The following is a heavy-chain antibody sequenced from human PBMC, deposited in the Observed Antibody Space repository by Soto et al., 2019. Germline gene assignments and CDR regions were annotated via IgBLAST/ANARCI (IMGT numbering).Heavy chain of an antibody. CDR3: ARFGVTVDY. D-gene: IGHD3-16*01. CDR2: IYYSGST. Sequence: SETLSLACTVCSGCVSSGSYSWSWIRQPPGKGLEWIGYIYYSGSTNYNPSLKSRVTISVDTSKNQFSLKLSSVTAADTAVYYCARFGVTVDYWGQGTLVTVSS. CDR1: SGCVSSGSYS. V-gene: IGHV4-61*01. J-gene: IGHJ4*02.